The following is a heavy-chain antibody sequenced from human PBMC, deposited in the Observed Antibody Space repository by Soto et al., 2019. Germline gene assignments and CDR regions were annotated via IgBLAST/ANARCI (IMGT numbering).Heavy chain of an antibody. CDR2: IYSGGST. V-gene: IGHV3-66*01. D-gene: IGHD2-15*01. J-gene: IGHJ6*03. Sequence: GGSLRLSCAASGFTVSSNYMSWVRQAPGKGLEWVSVIYSGGSTYYADSVKGRFTISRDNSKNTLYLQMNSLRAEDTAVYYCARVGCSGGSCYSFYYYYMDVWGKGTTVTVSS. CDR3: ARVGCSGGSCYSFYYYYMDV. CDR1: GFTVSSNY.